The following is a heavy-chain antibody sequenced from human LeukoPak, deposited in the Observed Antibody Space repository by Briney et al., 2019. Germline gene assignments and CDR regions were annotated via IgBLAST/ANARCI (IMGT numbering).Heavy chain of an antibody. CDR3: ARGDAGRYSSSVNYYYYMDV. J-gene: IGHJ6*03. V-gene: IGHV4-59*01. CDR1: GGSISSYS. D-gene: IGHD6-6*01. CDR2: IYYSGST. Sequence: SETLSLTCTVSGGSISSYSWSWIRQPPGKGLEWIGYIYYSGSTNYNPSLKSRVTISVDTSKNQFSLKLSSVTAADTAVYYCARGDAGRYSSSVNYYYYMDVWGKGTTVTVSS.